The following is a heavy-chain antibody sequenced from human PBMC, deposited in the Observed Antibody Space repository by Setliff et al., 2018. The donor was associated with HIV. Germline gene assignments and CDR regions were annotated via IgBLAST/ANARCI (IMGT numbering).Heavy chain of an antibody. CDR1: GDPISSSNW. CDR2: IHHGGTT. CDR3: ARDTNYGDNIWAFHM. J-gene: IGHJ3*02. Sequence: SETLSLTCAVSGDPISSSNWWNWVRQPPGKGLEWIGEIHHGGTTNYNPSLKSRLSILLDKSNNQLSLKVTSVTAADTAVYYCARDTNYGDNIWAFHMWGQGTKVTVSS. D-gene: IGHD4-17*01. V-gene: IGHV4-4*02.